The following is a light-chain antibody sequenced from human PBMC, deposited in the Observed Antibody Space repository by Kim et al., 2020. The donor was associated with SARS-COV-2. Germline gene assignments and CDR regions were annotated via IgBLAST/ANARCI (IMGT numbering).Light chain of an antibody. J-gene: IGLJ2*01. CDR1: NSNIGSSF. CDR3: AAWDDSRSGVV. V-gene: IGLV1-47*01. Sequence: GQGVTISCSGSNSNIGSSFVYWYQQLPGPAPKLLIYSSNQRPSGVPDRISGSRSGTSASLAISGLRSEDEADYYCAAWDDSRSGVVFGGGTQLTVL. CDR2: SSN.